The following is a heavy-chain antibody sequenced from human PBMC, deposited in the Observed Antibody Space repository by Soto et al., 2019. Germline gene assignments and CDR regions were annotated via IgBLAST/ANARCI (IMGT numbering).Heavy chain of an antibody. Sequence: GESLSLSCTAYGFTFSSHWMDWVRQAQGKGPVWGSRIHGDGISTNYAEFVQGRFTISRDHAKNTLYLQMTRRSVEDTGIYYCAGVVNVGYYYYAMDCWGQGTTVTVSS. CDR1: GFTFSSHW. J-gene: IGHJ6*02. CDR3: AGVVNVGYYYYAMDC. V-gene: IGHV3-74*01. CDR2: IHGDGIST. D-gene: IGHD2-15*01.